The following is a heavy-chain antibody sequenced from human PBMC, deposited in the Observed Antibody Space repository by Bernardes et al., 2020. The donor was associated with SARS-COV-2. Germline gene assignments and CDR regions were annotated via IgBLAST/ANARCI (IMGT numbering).Heavy chain of an antibody. CDR2: IIPIFGTA. CDR3: ARAHWGNSGSYPVRYYYYYGRDV. D-gene: IGHD1-26*01. J-gene: IGHJ6*02. V-gene: IGHV1-69*13. Sequence: SVKVSCKASGGTFSSYAISWVRQAPGQGLEWMGGIIPIFGTANYAQKFQGRVTITADESTSTAYMELSSLRSEDTAVYYCARAHWGNSGSYPVRYYYYYGRDVWGQGTTVTVSS. CDR1: GGTFSSYA.